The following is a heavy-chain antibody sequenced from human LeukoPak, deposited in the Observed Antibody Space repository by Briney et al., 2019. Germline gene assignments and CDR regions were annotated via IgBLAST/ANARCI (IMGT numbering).Heavy chain of an antibody. CDR1: GYTFTSYG. V-gene: IGHV1-18*01. CDR3: ARGSTARYYYDRSGYYRGAFDY. Sequence: ASVKVSCKASGYTFTSYGISWVRQAPGQGLEWMGWISAYNGNTNYAQKLQGRDTMTTDTSTSTAYMELRSLRSDDTAVYYCARGSTARYYYDRSGYYRGAFDYWGQGTLVTVSS. J-gene: IGHJ4*02. D-gene: IGHD3-22*01. CDR2: ISAYNGNT.